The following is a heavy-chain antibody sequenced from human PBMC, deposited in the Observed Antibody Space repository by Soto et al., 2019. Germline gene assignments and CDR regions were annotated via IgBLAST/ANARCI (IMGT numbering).Heavy chain of an antibody. J-gene: IGHJ4*02. Sequence: ASVKVSCKASGYTLTDYYMHWLRQAPGQGLEWMGWIIPKSGATNYAQKFQGRVTVTRDTSISTAYLELKRLTSDDTAVYDCARSGGGYSFDYWGQGTLVTVSS. CDR2: IIPKSGAT. CDR1: GYTLTDYY. D-gene: IGHD1-26*01. CDR3: ARSGGGYSFDY. V-gene: IGHV1-2*02.